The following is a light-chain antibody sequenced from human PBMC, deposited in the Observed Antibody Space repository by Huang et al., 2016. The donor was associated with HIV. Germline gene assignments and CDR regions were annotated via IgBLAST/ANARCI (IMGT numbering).Light chain of an antibody. CDR3: MQRLETPWT. Sequence: IVMTQTPLSLPVTPGEAASISCRSSQSLLGADGNTYVDWYLQKPGQSPQILISTRSSRASGVPDRFSGSGSGSEFTLTIIRVEAEDVGIYYCMQRLETPWTFGQGTKVEIK. CDR2: TRS. J-gene: IGKJ1*01. V-gene: IGKV2-40*01. CDR1: QSLLGADGNTY.